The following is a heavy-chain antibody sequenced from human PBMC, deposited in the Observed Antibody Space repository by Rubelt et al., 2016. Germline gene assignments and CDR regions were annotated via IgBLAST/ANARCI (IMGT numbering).Heavy chain of an antibody. CDR3: AHSRAARFLDY. V-gene: IGHV2-5*02. CDR2: IYWDDDK. Sequence: QITLKESGPTVVKPTQTLTLTCTFSGFSLSTSGVGVGWIRQPPGTALEWLALIYWDDDKRNSPSLKSRLTITKDTSKNQVVLTMTNMDPVDTATYYCAHSRAARFLDYWGQGTLVTVSS. D-gene: IGHD6-6*01. J-gene: IGHJ4*02. CDR1: GFSLSTSGVG.